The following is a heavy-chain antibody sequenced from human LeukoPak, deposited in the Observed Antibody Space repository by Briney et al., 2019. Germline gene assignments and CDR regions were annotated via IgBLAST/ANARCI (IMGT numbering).Heavy chain of an antibody. Sequence: PGGSLRLSCAASGFTVSSNYMSWVRQAPGKGLEWVSVIYSGGSTYYADSVKGRFTISRDNSKNTLYLQMNSLRAEDTAVYYCAKDRGLWFGEFDYYYYYGMDVWGQGTTVTVSS. V-gene: IGHV3-53*01. CDR2: IYSGGST. J-gene: IGHJ6*02. CDR1: GFTVSSNY. D-gene: IGHD3-10*01. CDR3: AKDRGLWFGEFDYYYYYGMDV.